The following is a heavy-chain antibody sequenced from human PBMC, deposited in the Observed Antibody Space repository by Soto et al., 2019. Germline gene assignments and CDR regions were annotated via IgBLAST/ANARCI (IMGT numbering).Heavy chain of an antibody. CDR3: AKDLVRITIFGVVPKYGMDV. D-gene: IGHD3-3*01. CDR2: ISYDGSNK. J-gene: IGHJ6*02. CDR1: GFTFSSYG. V-gene: IGHV3-30*18. Sequence: PGGSLRLSCAASGFTFSSYGMHWVRQAPGKGLEWVAVISYDGSNKYYADSVKGRFTISRDNSKNTLYLQMNSLRAEDTAVYYCAKDLVRITIFGVVPKYGMDVWGQGTTVTVS.